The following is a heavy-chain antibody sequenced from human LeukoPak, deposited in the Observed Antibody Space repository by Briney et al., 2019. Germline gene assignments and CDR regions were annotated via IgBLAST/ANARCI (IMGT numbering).Heavy chain of an antibody. V-gene: IGHV1-69*01. D-gene: IGHD4-17*01. CDR1: GGTFRSFA. Sequence: SVKVSCKASGGTFRSFAINWVRQAPGKGLEWMGGIIPMINTPKYAQRFQGRVSITADESTSTGYMGVSSLRSEDTAVYYCAIFQGTYGDNDNDFWGQGTLVTVSS. CDR2: IIPMINTP. J-gene: IGHJ4*02. CDR3: AIFQGTYGDNDNDF.